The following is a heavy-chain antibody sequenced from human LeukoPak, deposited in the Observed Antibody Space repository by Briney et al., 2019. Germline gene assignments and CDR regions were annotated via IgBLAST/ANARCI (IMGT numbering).Heavy chain of an antibody. V-gene: IGHV4-59*08. CDR1: AGAMSSYY. CDR3: AFGTTVTTFDY. Sequence: SETLSLTCNASAGAMSSYYWSWIRQPPGKGLEWIGYMYYSGSTNYNAPLKSRVTISVDTFKNQVSLRPSSLTAAGTAVYYCAFGTTVTTFDYWGQGTLVTVSS. D-gene: IGHD4-17*01. CDR2: MYYSGST. J-gene: IGHJ4*02.